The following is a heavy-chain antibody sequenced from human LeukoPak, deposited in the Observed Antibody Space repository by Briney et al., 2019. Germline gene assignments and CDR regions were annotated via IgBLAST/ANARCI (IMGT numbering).Heavy chain of an antibody. J-gene: IGHJ4*02. V-gene: IGHV4-39*07. CDR3: ARHYYDSSGYYAFDY. Sequence: SETLSLTCTVSGGSISSSSYYWGWIRQPPGKGLEWIGSIYHSGSTYYNPSLKSRVTISVDTSKNQFSLKLSSVTAADTAVYYCARHYYDSSGYYAFDYWGQGTLVTVSS. CDR1: GGSISSSSYY. CDR2: IYHSGST. D-gene: IGHD3-22*01.